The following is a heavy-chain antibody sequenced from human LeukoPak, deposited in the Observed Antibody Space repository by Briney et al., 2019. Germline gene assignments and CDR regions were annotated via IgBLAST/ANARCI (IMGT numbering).Heavy chain of an antibody. V-gene: IGHV1-2*02. J-gene: IGHJ5*01. CDR3: ARASGSYWWFDS. CDR1: GYTFTGYY. D-gene: IGHD1-26*01. Sequence: ASVKVSCKTSGYTFTGYYMHWVRQAPGQGLEWMGCINPNSGDTNYAQKFQGSVTMTRDTSISTVYMELSRLRSDDTAVYYCARASGSYWWFDSWGQGTLVTVSS. CDR2: INPNSGDT.